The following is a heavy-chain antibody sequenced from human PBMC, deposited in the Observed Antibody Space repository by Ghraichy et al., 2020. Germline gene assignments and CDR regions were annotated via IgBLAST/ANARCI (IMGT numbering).Heavy chain of an antibody. CDR2: IYYSGST. CDR1: GGSISSGGYY. Sequence: SETLSLTCTVSGGSISSGGYYWSWIRQHPGKGLEWIGYIYYSGSTYYNPSLKSRVTISVDTSKNQFSLKLSSVTAADTAVYYCARVDHESSGYYHTTFDYWGQGTLVTVSS. CDR3: ARVDHESSGYYHTTFDY. V-gene: IGHV4-31*03. D-gene: IGHD3-22*01. J-gene: IGHJ4*02.